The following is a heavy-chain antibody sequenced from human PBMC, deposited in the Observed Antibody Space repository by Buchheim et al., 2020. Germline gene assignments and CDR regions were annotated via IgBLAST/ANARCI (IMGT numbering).Heavy chain of an antibody. D-gene: IGHD6-6*01. CDR1: GFTFSSYS. CDR3: ARGSGVRRSYSDLPPSSYFDY. V-gene: IGHV3-21*01. CDR2: ISSSGSYI. J-gene: IGHJ4*02. Sequence: EVQLVESGGGLVKPGGSLRLSCAASGFTFSSYSMTWVRQAPGKGLEWVSSISSSGSYIYFADSVRGRFTISRDNAKNSLYLQMNSLRAEDTAVYYCARGSGVRRSYSDLPPSSYFDYWGQGSL.